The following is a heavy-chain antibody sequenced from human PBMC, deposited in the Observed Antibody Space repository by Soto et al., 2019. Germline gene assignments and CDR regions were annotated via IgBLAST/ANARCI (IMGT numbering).Heavy chain of an antibody. CDR3: AREGRMGTFDY. D-gene: IGHD1-1*01. Sequence: SETLSLTCTGSGGSVGGGSYLWSWVRQPPGKGLEWIGYFYYSGSTKYNPSLKSRVTILEDTSKNQFSLKLNSVTAADTAVYYCAREGRMGTFDYWGQGALVTVS. CDR2: FYYSGST. CDR1: GGSVGGGSYL. J-gene: IGHJ4*02. V-gene: IGHV4-61*01.